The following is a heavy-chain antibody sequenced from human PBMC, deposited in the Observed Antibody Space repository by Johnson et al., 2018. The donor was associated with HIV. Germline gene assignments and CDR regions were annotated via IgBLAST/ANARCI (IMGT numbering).Heavy chain of an antibody. CDR2: ISYDGSNK. CDR1: GFTFSNYG. V-gene: IGHV3-30*03. Sequence: QVQLVESGGGVVRPGGSLRLSCAASGFTFSNYGMHWVRQAPGQGLAWVAVISYDGSNKYYADSVQGRFTISRDNSKNTLFVQMNSLRAEDTAVFYCARACRDGYTCDVYDVWGQGTMVTVSS. CDR3: ARACRDGYTCDVYDV. J-gene: IGHJ3*01. D-gene: IGHD5-24*01.